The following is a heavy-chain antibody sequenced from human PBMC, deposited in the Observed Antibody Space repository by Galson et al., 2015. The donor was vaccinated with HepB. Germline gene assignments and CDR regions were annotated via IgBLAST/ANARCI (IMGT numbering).Heavy chain of an antibody. CDR1: GFTFSSYG. V-gene: IGHV3-30*18. J-gene: IGHJ3*02. Sequence: SLRLSCAASGFTFSSYGMHWVRQAPGKGLEWVAVISYDGSNKYYADSVKGRFTISRDNSKNTLYLQMNSLRAEDTAVYYCAKAGFTYYYDSSGLLLDAFDIWGQGTMVTVSS. CDR2: ISYDGSNK. D-gene: IGHD3-22*01. CDR3: AKAGFTYYYDSSGLLLDAFDI.